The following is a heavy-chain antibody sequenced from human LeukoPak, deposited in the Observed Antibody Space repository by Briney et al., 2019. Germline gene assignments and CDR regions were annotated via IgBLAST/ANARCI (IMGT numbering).Heavy chain of an antibody. CDR3: ARDQGYGDSVNWFDP. J-gene: IGHJ5*02. V-gene: IGHV3-21*01. CDR1: GFTFSSYS. D-gene: IGHD4-17*01. CDR2: ISSSSSYI. Sequence: GGSLRLSCAASGFTFSSYSMNWVRQAPGKGLEGVSTISSSSSYIYYADSVKGRLTISRDNAKNSVYLQMNSLRAEDPAVYYCARDQGYGDSVNWFDPWGQGTLVTVSS.